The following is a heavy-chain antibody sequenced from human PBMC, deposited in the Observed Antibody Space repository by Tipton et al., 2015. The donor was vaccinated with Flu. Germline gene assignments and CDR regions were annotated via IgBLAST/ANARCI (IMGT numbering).Heavy chain of an antibody. CDR3: ARRGGGYKYLYGMDV. Sequence: LSLTCTVSGGSISSYFWTWVRQPPGKGLEWIGNFYYSGSTDYNPSLKSRVTISVDTSNNRFSLKLTSVTPADTAVYYCARRGGGYKYLYGMDVWGHGTTVIVSS. CDR2: FYYSGST. J-gene: IGHJ6*02. V-gene: IGHV4-59*01. CDR1: GGSISSYF. D-gene: IGHD5-18*01.